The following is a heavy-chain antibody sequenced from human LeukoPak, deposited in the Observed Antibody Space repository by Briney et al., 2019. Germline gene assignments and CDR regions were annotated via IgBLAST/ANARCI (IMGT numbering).Heavy chain of an antibody. CDR1: GFTFSSYA. D-gene: IGHD4-23*01. J-gene: IGHJ4*02. V-gene: IGHV3-23*01. CDR3: AKFQATVVTPRSYFDY. CDR2: ISGSGGST. Sequence: PRGSLRLSCAASGFTFSSYAMSWVRQAPGKGLEWVSAISGSGGSTYYADSVKGRFTISRDNSKNTLYLQMNSLRAEDTAVYYCAKFQATVVTPRSYFDYWGQGTLVTVSS.